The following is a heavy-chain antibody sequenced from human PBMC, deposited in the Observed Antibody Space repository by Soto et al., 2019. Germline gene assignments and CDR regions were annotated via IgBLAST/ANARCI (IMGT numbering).Heavy chain of an antibody. J-gene: IGHJ4*02. V-gene: IGHV2-5*02. CDR3: ALKRWSNFDY. CDR2: IYWDDDK. D-gene: IGHD2-15*01. Sequence: QITLKESGRTLVKPTQTLTLTCTFSGFSLSTSGVGVGWIRQPPGKALEWLAVIYWDDDKRYRPSLMSRLTITKDTSKNQVVLTVTNIDPVDTATYYCALKRWSNFDYWGQGTLVTVSS. CDR1: GFSLSTSGVG.